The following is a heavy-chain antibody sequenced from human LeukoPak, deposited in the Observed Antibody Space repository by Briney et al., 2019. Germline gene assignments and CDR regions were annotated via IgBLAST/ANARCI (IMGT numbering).Heavy chain of an antibody. CDR3: ATPDRSGYSRHAFDI. V-gene: IGHV1-18*01. CDR2: ISAYNGNT. Sequence: ASVKVSCKASGYTFTSYGISWVRQAPGQGLEWMGWISAYNGNTNYAQKLQGRVTMTTDTSTSTAYMELRSLRSDDTAVYYCATPDRSGYSRHAFDIWGQGTMVTVSS. CDR1: GYTFTSYG. J-gene: IGHJ3*02. D-gene: IGHD3-22*01.